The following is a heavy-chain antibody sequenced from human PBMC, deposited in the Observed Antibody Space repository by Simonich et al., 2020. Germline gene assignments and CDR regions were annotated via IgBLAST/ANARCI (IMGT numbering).Heavy chain of an antibody. D-gene: IGHD1-1*01. J-gene: IGHJ2*01. CDR3: ARRANWNWYFDL. CDR1: GGSFSGYY. V-gene: IGHV4-34*01. CDR2: INHSGST. Sequence: QVQLQQWGAGLLKPSETLSLTCAVYGGSFSGYYWSWIRQPPGKGLEWIGEINHSGSTNYNPSLKSRVTRSVDTSKNQFSLKLSSVTAADTAVYYCARRANWNWYFDLWGRGTLVTVSS.